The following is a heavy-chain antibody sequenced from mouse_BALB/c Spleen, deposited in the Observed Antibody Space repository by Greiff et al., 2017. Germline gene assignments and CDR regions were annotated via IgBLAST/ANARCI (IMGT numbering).Heavy chain of an antibody. CDR3: ARGLDY. D-gene: IGHD3-3*01. CDR1: GFTFSSYG. Sequence: DVMLVESGGDLVKPGGSLKLSCAASGFTFSSYGMSWVRQTPDKRLEWVATISSGGSYTYYPDSVKGRFTISRDNAKNTLYLQMSSLKSEDTAMYYCARGLDYWGQGTTLTVSS. V-gene: IGHV5-6*02. CDR2: ISSGGSYT. J-gene: IGHJ2*01.